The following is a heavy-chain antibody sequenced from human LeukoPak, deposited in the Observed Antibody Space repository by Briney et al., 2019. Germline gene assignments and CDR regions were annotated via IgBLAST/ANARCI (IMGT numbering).Heavy chain of an antibody. J-gene: IGHJ5*02. D-gene: IGHD3-10*01. V-gene: IGHV4-4*07. CDR3: ARDLTYWFGEKPGVNWFDP. Sequence: SETLSLTCTVSGGSISSYYWSWIGQPAGKGLEWIGRIYTSGSTNYNPSLKSRVTMSVDTSKNQFSLKLSSVTAADTAVYYCARDLTYWFGEKPGVNWFDPWGQGTLVTVSS. CDR2: IYTSGST. CDR1: GGSISSYY.